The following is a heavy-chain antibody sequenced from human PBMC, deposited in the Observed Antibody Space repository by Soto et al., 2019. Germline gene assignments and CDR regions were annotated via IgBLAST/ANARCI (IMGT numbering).Heavy chain of an antibody. CDR3: AKDIIAAAGNYGMDV. J-gene: IGHJ6*02. V-gene: IGHV3-9*01. CDR1: GFTFDDYA. CDR2: ISWNSGSI. Sequence: SLRLSCAASGFTFDDYAMHWVRQAPGKGLEWVSGISWNSGSIGYADSVKGRFTISRDNAKNSLYLQMNSLRAEDTALYYCAKDIIAAAGNYGMDVWGQGTTVTVSS. D-gene: IGHD6-13*01.